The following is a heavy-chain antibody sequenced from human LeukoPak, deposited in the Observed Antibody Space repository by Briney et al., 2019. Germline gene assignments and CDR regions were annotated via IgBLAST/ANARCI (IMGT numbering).Heavy chain of an antibody. CDR1: GFTFSNYA. D-gene: IGHD1-26*01. CDR3: AKSQREACCYGMDV. J-gene: IGHJ6*02. Sequence: GGSLRLSCTASGFTFSNYAMNWVRRAPGKGLDWVSAISGSGSNTYYADSVKDRFTISRDNSKNSLYLQMNSLRAKDTAVYYCAKSQREACCYGMDVWGQGTTVTVS. V-gene: IGHV3-23*01. CDR2: ISGSGSNT.